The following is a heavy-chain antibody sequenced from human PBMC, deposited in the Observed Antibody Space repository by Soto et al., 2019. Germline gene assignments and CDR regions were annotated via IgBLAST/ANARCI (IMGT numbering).Heavy chain of an antibody. CDR2: INHSGST. CDR3: ATFSQGIAATDTRYWFDP. V-gene: IGHV4-34*01. Sequence: SETLSLTCAVYGGSFSGYYWSWIRQPPGKGLEWIGDINHSGSTNYNPSLKSRVTISVDTSKNQFSLKLSSVTAADTAVYYCATFSQGIAATDTRYWFDPWGQGTLVTVSS. CDR1: GGSFSGYY. D-gene: IGHD6-13*01. J-gene: IGHJ5*02.